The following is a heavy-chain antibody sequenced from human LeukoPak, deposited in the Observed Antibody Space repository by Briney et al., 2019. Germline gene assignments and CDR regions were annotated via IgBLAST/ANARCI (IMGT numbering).Heavy chain of an antibody. Sequence: ASVKVSCKASGYTFISYGINWVRQAPGQGLEWMGWISAHNGNTNYAQNLQGRVTMTTDISTSTAYMELSSLRSEDTAVYYCAREERAIAGYYMDVWGKGTTVTVSS. CDR2: ISAHNGNT. CDR3: AREERAIAGYYMDV. D-gene: IGHD2-15*01. V-gene: IGHV1-18*01. CDR1: GYTFISYG. J-gene: IGHJ6*03.